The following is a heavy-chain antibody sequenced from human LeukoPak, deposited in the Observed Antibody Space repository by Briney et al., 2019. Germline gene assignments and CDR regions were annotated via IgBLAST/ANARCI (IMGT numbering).Heavy chain of an antibody. Sequence: SETLSLTCTVSGGSISSYYWSWIRQPPGKGLEWIGYIYYSWSTNYNPSLKSRVTISVDTSTNQFSLKLSSVTAADTAVYYCARGYYYGMDVWGQGTTVTVSS. CDR2: IYYSWST. CDR3: ARGYYYGMDV. CDR1: GGSISSYY. J-gene: IGHJ6*02. V-gene: IGHV4-59*01.